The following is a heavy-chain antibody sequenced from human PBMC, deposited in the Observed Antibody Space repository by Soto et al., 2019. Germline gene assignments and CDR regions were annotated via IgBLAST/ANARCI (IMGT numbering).Heavy chain of an antibody. CDR1: GGTFSSYR. J-gene: IGHJ4*02. D-gene: IGHD6-13*01. V-gene: IGHV1-69*01. CDR3: VRDSGAKLGSS. CDR2: IVPIYRTA. Sequence: QVQLVQSGAEVKKPGSSVKVSCKASGGTFSSYRINWVRQAPGQGLEWVGGIVPIYRTADYAQKFQGRVTITADESARTSYMELRSLKSQDTAVYYCVRDSGAKLGSSWGQGTLVTVSS.